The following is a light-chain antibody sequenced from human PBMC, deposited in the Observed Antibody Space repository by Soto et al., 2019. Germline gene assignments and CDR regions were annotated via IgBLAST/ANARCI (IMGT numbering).Light chain of an antibody. CDR2: KAS. V-gene: IGKV1-5*03. CDR1: QTISSW. Sequence: DIQMPKYPRPLSGSLGDRFTITCLASQTISSWLAWYQQKPGKAPKLLIYKASTLKSGVPSRFSGSGSGTEFTLTISSLQPDDFATYYCQHYNSYSWTFGQGSKVDI. CDR3: QHYNSYSWT. J-gene: IGKJ1*01.